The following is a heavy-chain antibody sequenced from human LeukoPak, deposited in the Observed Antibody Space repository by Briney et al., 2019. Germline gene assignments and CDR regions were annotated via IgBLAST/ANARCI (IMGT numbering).Heavy chain of an antibody. V-gene: IGHV4-59*01. CDR1: GGSISSYY. Sequence: SETLSLTCTVSGGSISSYYWSWIRQPPGKGLEWIGYIYYSGSTNYNPSLKSRVTISVDTSKNQFSLKLSSVTAADTAVYYCASGFDFWSGYTSRDYYYYYYMDVWGKGTTVTVSS. CDR2: IYYSGST. D-gene: IGHD3-3*01. J-gene: IGHJ6*03. CDR3: ASGFDFWSGYTSRDYYYYYYMDV.